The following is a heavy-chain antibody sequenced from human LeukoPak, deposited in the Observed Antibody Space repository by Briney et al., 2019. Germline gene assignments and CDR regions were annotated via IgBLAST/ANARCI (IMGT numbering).Heavy chain of an antibody. J-gene: IGHJ5*02. V-gene: IGHV4-34*01. CDR1: GGSFSGYY. D-gene: IGHD6-13*01. CDR3: ARTPRGPSTYSSNWYRVGGWFDP. CDR2: INHSGST. Sequence: SETLSLTCAVYGGSFSGYYWSWIRQPPGKGLEWIGEINHSGSTNYNPSLKSRVTIPVDTSKNQFPLKLSSVTAADTAVYYCARTPRGPSTYSSNWYRVGGWFDPWGQGTLVTVSS.